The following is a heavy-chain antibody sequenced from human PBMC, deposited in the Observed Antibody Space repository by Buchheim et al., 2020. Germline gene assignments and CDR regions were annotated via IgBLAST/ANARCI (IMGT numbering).Heavy chain of an antibody. CDR1: GGSVSSGSYY. CDR3: ARASLGTIFGVVITNYYYGMDV. Sequence: QVQLQESGPGLVKPSETLSLTCTVSGGSVSSGSYYWSWIRQPPGKGLEWIGYIYYSGSTNYNPSLKSRVTISVDTSKNQFSLKLSSVTAADTAVYYCARASLGTIFGVVITNYYYGMDVWGQGTT. D-gene: IGHD3-3*01. CDR2: IYYSGST. V-gene: IGHV4-61*01. J-gene: IGHJ6*02.